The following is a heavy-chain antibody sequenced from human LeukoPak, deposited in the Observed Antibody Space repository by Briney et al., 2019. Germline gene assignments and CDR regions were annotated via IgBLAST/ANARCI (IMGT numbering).Heavy chain of an antibody. D-gene: IGHD3-22*01. CDR2: ISAYNGNT. CDR3: ARSLSDYYDSSGYYYDY. J-gene: IGHJ4*02. V-gene: IGHV1-18*01. Sequence: ASVKVSCKASGYTFTSYGISWVRQAPGQGLEWMGWISAYNGNTNYAQKLQGRVTMTTDTSTSTAYMELRSLRSDVTAVYYCARSLSDYYDSSGYYYDYWGQGTLVTVSS. CDR1: GYTFTSYG.